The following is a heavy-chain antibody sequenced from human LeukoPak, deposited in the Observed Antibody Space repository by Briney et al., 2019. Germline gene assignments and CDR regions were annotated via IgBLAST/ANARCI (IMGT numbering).Heavy chain of an antibody. CDR2: IIPIFGTA. J-gene: IGHJ4*02. CDR3: ARDYGSTSRSHYY. CDR1: GGTFSSYA. Sequence: SVKVSCKASGGTFSSYAISWVRQAPGQGLEWMGGIIPIFGTANYAQKFQGRVTITADESTSTAYMELSSLRSEDTAVYYRARDYGSTSRSHYYWGQGTLVTVSS. D-gene: IGHD2-2*01. V-gene: IGHV1-69*13.